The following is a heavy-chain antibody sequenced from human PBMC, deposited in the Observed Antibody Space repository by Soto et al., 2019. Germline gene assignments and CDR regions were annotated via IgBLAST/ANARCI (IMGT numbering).Heavy chain of an antibody. CDR1: GGSISSYY. D-gene: IGHD4-17*01. CDR3: AREENWGPFTNYGVYVGWFDP. V-gene: IGHV4-59*01. CDR2: IHYSGST. Sequence: SETLSLTCTVSGGSISSYYWSWIRQPPGKGLEWVGYIHYSGSTNDNPSLQGRVTMTTDTSTSTAYMELRSLRSDDTAVYYCAREENWGPFTNYGVYVGWFDPWGQGTLVTVSS. J-gene: IGHJ5*02.